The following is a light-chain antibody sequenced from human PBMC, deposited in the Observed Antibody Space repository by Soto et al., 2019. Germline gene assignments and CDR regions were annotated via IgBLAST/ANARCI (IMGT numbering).Light chain of an antibody. J-gene: IGLJ3*02. V-gene: IGLV2-11*01. CDR2: DVS. CDR1: SSDVGGYNF. CDR3: CSYARSYTYWV. Sequence: QSALTQPRSVSGSPGQSVTMSCTGTSSDVGGYNFVSWYQHHPGKAPKVMIYDVSQRPSGVPDRFSGSKSGNTASLTISGLQTEDEANYYCCSYARSYTYWVFGGGTKVTVL.